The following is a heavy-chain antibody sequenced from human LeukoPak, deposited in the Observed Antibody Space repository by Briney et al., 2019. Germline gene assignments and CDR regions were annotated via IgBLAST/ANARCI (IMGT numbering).Heavy chain of an antibody. CDR1: GYSFTTYG. D-gene: IGHD3-16*02. CDR3: ARGLGSYPEIPLDC. CDR2: ITTYTGNT. J-gene: IGHJ4*02. V-gene: IGHV1-18*01. Sequence: ASVKVSYKASGYSFTTYGITWVRQAPGQGLEWMGWITTYTGNTNYAQKLQGRVTMTTDTSTSTAYMELRSLRSDDTAVYYCARGLGSYPEIPLDCWGQGTLVTVSS.